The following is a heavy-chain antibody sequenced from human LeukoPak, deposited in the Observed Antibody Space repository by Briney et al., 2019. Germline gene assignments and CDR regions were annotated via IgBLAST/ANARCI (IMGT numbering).Heavy chain of an antibody. CDR2: TYYRSKWYN. J-gene: IGHJ5*02. Sequence: SQTLSLTCAISGDSLSSNSAAWNWIRQSPSRGLEWLGRTYYRSKWYNDYAVSVRSRITINPGTSKNQFSLQLNTVTPEDTAVYYCARAEWAAAVIDWLDPWGQGTLVTVSS. CDR3: ARAEWAAAVIDWLDP. D-gene: IGHD6-13*01. V-gene: IGHV6-1*01. CDR1: GDSLSSNSAA.